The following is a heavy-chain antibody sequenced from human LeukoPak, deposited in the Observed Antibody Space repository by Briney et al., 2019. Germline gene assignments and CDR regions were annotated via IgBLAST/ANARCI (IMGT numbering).Heavy chain of an antibody. CDR1: GFTVSSNY. CDR3: ARARGRGSYYFDY. D-gene: IGHD1-26*01. J-gene: IGHJ4*02. V-gene: IGHV3-53*01. Sequence: GGSLRLSCAASGFTVSSNYMSWVRQAPGKGLEWVSVIYSGGSTYYADSVKGRFTISRGNSKNMLYLQMNSLRAEDTAVYYCARARGRGSYYFDYWGQGTLVTVSS. CDR2: IYSGGST.